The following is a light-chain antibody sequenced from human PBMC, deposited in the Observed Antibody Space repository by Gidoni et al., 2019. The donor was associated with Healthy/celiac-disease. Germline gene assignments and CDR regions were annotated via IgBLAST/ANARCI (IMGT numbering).Light chain of an antibody. Sequence: EIVMTQSPATLSVSPGERATLSCRASQSVSSNLAWYQQKPGQAPRLLIYGASTRATGIPARFSGSGSGTEFTPTISSLQSEDFAVYYCQQYNNWPLTFXGXTKVEIK. V-gene: IGKV3-15*01. J-gene: IGKJ4*01. CDR2: GAS. CDR1: QSVSSN. CDR3: QQYNNWPLT.